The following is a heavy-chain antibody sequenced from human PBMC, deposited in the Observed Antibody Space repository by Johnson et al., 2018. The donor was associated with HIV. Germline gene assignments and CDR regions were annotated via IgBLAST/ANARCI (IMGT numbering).Heavy chain of an antibody. CDR2: INQDGSEK. CDR3: ARALKKTRGVLALTFDI. Sequence: EVQLVESWGGLVQPGGSLRLSCAASGFTFSSSWMSLVRQAPGKGLEWVANINQDGSEKYYVDSVKGRFTISRDNAKNSLYLQMNSLRAEDTAVYYCARALKKTRGVLALTFDIWGQGTMVTVSS. J-gene: IGHJ3*02. D-gene: IGHD3-10*01. V-gene: IGHV3-7*01. CDR1: GFTFSSSW.